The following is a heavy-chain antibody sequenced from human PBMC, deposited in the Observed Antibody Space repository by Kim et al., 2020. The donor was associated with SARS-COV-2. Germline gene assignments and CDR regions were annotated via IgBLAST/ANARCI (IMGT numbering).Heavy chain of an antibody. D-gene: IGHD3-9*01. V-gene: IGHV3-30*03. J-gene: IGHJ3*02. CDR2: ISYDGRNK. CDR3: YGILTTQEACDI. CDR1: GFTFSSYG. Sequence: GGSLRLSCAASGFTFSSYGMHWVRQAPGKGLEWVAVISYDGRNKYYADSVKGRFTISRDNSKNTLYLQMNSLRAEDTAVYYAYGILTTQEACDIWGQGTMVTVSS.